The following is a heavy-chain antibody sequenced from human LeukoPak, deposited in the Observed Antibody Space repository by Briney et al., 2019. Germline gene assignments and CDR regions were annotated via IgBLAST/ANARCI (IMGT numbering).Heavy chain of an antibody. V-gene: IGHV7-4-1*02. Sequence: ASVKVSCKASGYAFTNYAMNWVRQAPGQGLEWMGWIHPSTGNPTYAQGFTGRFVFSLDTSVSTTYLQISSLKAEDTAVYYCARAFQSLGGLSLPDYWGQGTLVTVSS. CDR3: ARAFQSLGGLSLPDY. CDR2: IHPSTGNP. J-gene: IGHJ4*02. D-gene: IGHD3-16*02. CDR1: GYAFTNYA.